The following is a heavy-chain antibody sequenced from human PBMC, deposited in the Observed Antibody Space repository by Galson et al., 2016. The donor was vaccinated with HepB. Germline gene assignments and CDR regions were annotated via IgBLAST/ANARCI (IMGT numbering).Heavy chain of an antibody. D-gene: IGHD3-9*01. Sequence: SLRLSCAASGFTFSSYGMHWVRQAPGQGLEWVAVISYDGSYKYYADSVKGRFTISRDNSTDTLYLQMNSLRAEDTAVYYRAKEQHLRILRYFDWVNDAFDMWGQGTMVTVSS. CDR3: AKEQHLRILRYFDWVNDAFDM. V-gene: IGHV3-30*18. CDR1: GFTFSSYG. CDR2: ISYDGSYK. J-gene: IGHJ3*02.